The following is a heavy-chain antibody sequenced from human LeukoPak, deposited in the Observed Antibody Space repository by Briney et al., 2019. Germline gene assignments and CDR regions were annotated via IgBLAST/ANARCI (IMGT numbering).Heavy chain of an antibody. CDR2: IGTYKGNT. Sequence: GASVKVSCKTSGYTFTSDGISWVRQAPGQGLEWVGWIGTYKGNTNYAQMFQGRVTMTTDTSTSTAYMELKNLRSDGTAVYYCARTPGMVVVKTFYCMDVWGQGTTVTVSS. CDR1: GYTFTSDG. V-gene: IGHV1-18*01. D-gene: IGHD3-22*01. J-gene: IGHJ6*02. CDR3: ARTPGMVVVKTFYCMDV.